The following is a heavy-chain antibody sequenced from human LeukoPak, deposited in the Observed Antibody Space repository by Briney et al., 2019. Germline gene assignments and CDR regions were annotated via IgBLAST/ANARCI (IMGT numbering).Heavy chain of an antibody. CDR2: ISKDGSDK. CDR3: ARDYWWNYDY. Sequence: GGSLRLSCAASGFTFSDYAMHWVRQAPGKGLEWVAVISKDGSDKYYPGSVRGRLTISRDNSKNTIYLQMDSLRAEDTAIYYCARDYWWNYDYWGQGTLVTVSS. J-gene: IGHJ4*02. CDR1: GFTFSDYA. V-gene: IGHV3-30-3*01. D-gene: IGHD1-7*01.